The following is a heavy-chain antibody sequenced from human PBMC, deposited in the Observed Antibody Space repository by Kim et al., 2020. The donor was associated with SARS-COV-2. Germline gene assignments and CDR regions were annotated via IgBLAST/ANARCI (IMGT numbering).Heavy chain of an antibody. J-gene: IGHJ4*02. CDR2: ITSTGNSI. D-gene: IGHD6-19*01. V-gene: IGHV3-11*01. CDR3: VRGRALPRKRLGYCSGWLPDS. Sequence: GGSLRLSCAASGFTFSDSYMSWIRQAPGKGLEWISYITSTGNSIYYSDSVKGRFIISRDNAKNSLSLQMNSLRAQDTAVYYCVRGRALPRKRLGYCSGWLPDSWGQGTHVIVSS. CDR1: GFTFSDSY.